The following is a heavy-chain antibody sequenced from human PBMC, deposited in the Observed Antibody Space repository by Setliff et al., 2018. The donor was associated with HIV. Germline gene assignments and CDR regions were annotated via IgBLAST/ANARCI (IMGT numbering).Heavy chain of an antibody. CDR1: GFTFRTFA. CDR3: AKDGIGTVADWFDT. V-gene: IGHV3-30*07. CDR2: ISYDASRT. D-gene: IGHD6-19*01. J-gene: IGHJ5*02. Sequence: LRLSCVASGFTFRTFAMHWVRQAPGKGLEWVSVISYDASRTSYADSVKGRFTISRDNSKNTLYLQMNSLTAEDTAVYYCAKDGIGTVADWFDTWGQGILVTVSS.